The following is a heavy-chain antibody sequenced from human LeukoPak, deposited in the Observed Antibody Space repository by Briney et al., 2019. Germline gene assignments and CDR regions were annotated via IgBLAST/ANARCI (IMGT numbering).Heavy chain of an antibody. Sequence: GGSLRLSCAASGFTFSSYAMSWVRKPPGKGWKWVSAISGSGGSTYYADSVKGRFTISRDNSKNTLYLQMNSLRAEDTAVYYCAKESRYDILTGYYPYFDYWGQGTLVTVSS. V-gene: IGHV3-23*01. CDR1: GFTFSSYA. J-gene: IGHJ4*02. CDR3: AKESRYDILTGYYPYFDY. D-gene: IGHD3-9*01. CDR2: ISGSGGST.